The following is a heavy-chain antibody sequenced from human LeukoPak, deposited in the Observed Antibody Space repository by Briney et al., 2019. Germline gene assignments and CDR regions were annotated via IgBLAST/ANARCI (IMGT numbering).Heavy chain of an antibody. CDR1: GFTFSSYW. CDR2: IKQDGSEK. CDR3: ARGGWLVNRMDFDY. D-gene: IGHD6-19*01. J-gene: IGHJ4*02. Sequence: PPGGSLRLSCAASGFTFSSYWMSWVRQAPGKGLEWVANIKQDGSEKYYVDSVKGRFTISRDNAKNSLYLQMNSLRAEDTAVYYCARGGWLVNRMDFDYWGQGTLVTVSS. V-gene: IGHV3-7*01.